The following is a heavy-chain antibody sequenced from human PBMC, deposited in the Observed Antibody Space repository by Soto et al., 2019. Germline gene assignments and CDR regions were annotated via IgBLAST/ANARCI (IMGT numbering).Heavy chain of an antibody. D-gene: IGHD2-21*01. CDR1: GFTFSDYW. Sequence: EVQLVESGGGLVQPGGSLRLSCAVSGFTFSDYWMSWIRQAPGKGLEWVATIRQDGSEKHHVDSVEGRFAISRDNAKNSLHLKMTPLRPENTLGFYGARGCGRPRPPYPFDFWGQGTLVTVSS. CDR2: IRQDGSEK. CDR3: ARGCGRPRPPYPFDF. V-gene: IGHV3-7*04. J-gene: IGHJ4*02.